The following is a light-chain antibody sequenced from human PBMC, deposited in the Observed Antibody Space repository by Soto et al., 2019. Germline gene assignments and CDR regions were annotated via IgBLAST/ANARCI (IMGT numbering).Light chain of an antibody. V-gene: IGKV2-24*01. Sequence: DIVLTQTPLFSPVTLGQPASISCRSSQSLVHSGGSTFLSWVQQRPGQPPRLLINKISNRFSGVPDRFSVSGAGTDFTLNFSRVEAEDVGVYYCMQATQVPLTFGQGTKVEI. J-gene: IGKJ1*01. CDR1: QSLVHSGGSTF. CDR3: MQATQVPLT. CDR2: KIS.